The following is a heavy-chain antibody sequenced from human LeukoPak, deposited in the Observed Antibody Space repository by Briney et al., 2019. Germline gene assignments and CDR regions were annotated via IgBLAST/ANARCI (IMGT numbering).Heavy chain of an antibody. D-gene: IGHD2-21*02. V-gene: IGHV1-2*02. J-gene: IGHJ6*03. CDR1: GYTFTGYY. Sequence: ASVKVSCKASGYTFTGYYMHWVRQAPGQGLEWMGWINPNSGGTNYAQKFQGRVTMTRDTSISTAYMELSRLRSDDTAVYYCARAIGDWGLYYHYYMDVWGKGTTVTVSS. CDR2: INPNSGGT. CDR3: ARAIGDWGLYYHYYMDV.